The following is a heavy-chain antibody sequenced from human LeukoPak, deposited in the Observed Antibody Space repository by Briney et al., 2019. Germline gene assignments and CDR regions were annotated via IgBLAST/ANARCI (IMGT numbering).Heavy chain of an antibody. CDR1: GFTLSDHH. J-gene: IGHJ4*02. V-gene: IGHV3-30*03. CDR3: ARQYSSGPMTYYFDY. Sequence: PGGSLRLSCAASGFTLSDHHMDWVRQAPGKGLEWVAVISYDGSNKYYADSVKGRFTISRDNSKNTLYLQMNSLRAEDTAVYYCARQYSSGPMTYYFDYWGQGTLVTVSS. D-gene: IGHD6-19*01. CDR2: ISYDGSNK.